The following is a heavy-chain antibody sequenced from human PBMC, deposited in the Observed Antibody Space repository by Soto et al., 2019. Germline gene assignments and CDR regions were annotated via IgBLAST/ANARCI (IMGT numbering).Heavy chain of an antibody. Sequence: GGSLRLSCAASGFTFSSYSMNWVRQAPGKGLEWVSSISSSSSYIYYADSVKGRFTISRDNAKNSLYLQMNSLRAEDTAVYYCARDQDPVAAAGEYYYYYGMDVWGQGTTVTVSS. CDR2: ISSSSSYI. CDR3: ARDQDPVAAAGEYYYYYGMDV. D-gene: IGHD6-13*01. J-gene: IGHJ6*02. V-gene: IGHV3-21*01. CDR1: GFTFSSYS.